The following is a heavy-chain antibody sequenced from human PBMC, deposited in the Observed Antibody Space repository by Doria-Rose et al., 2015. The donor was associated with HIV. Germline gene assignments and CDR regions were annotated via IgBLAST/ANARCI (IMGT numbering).Heavy chain of an antibody. CDR3: ARSTYSSSSGGFDY. CDR2: ILPILKMA. Sequence: AINWVLQAPGQGLECMGSILPILKMANCAQTLQGRVTITADESTSTAYMDLSSLRSEDTAMYYCARSTYSSSSGGFDYGGQGT. D-gene: IGHD6-6*01. CDR1: A. J-gene: IGHJ4*02. V-gene: IGHV1-69*04.